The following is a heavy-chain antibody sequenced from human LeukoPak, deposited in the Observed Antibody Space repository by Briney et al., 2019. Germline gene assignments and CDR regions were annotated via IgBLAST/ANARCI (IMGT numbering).Heavy chain of an antibody. V-gene: IGHV1-18*04. CDR3: ARVLIVVVPGWDAFDI. Sequence: GASVKVSCKASGYTFTGYYMHWVRQAPGQGLEWMGWISAYNGNTNYAQKLQGRVTMTTDTSTSTAYMELRSLRSDDTAVYYCARVLIVVVPGWDAFDIWGQGTMVTVSS. J-gene: IGHJ3*02. CDR1: GYTFTGYY. CDR2: ISAYNGNT. D-gene: IGHD2-21*01.